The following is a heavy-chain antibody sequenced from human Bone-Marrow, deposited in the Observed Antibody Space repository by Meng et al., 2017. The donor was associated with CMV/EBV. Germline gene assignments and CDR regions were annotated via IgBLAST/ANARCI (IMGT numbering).Heavy chain of an antibody. Sequence: KATDYTLTSQGVSWVRHAPRQGLEWMRWISAYDDNTNDAQKLQSRVTMTTDTSTSTSYMEQKSLRSDDTAVYYYARVANSYGLNWFDPWGQGTLVTVSS. CDR3: ARVANSYGLNWFDP. V-gene: IGHV1-18*01. J-gene: IGHJ5*02. CDR1: DYTLTSQG. CDR2: ISAYDDNT. D-gene: IGHD5-18*01.